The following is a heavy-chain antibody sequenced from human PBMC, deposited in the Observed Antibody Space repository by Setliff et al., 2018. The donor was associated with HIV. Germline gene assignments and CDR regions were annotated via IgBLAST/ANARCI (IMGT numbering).Heavy chain of an antibody. J-gene: IGHJ5*02. CDR2: MNPNSGNT. D-gene: IGHD3-9*01. CDR1: GYTSTKFD. Sequence: ASVKVSCKASGYTSTKFDINWVRQATGQGLEWMGWMNPNSGNTGFAQKFQGRVTMTRNTSISTAYMELRSLRSEDTAVYFCARTWGAGVTGYWFEPWGQGTRVTVSS. V-gene: IGHV1-8*01. CDR3: ARTWGAGVTGYWFEP.